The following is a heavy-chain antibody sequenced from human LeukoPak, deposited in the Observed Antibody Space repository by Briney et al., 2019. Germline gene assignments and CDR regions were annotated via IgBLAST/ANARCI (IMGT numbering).Heavy chain of an antibody. Sequence: GGSLRLSCAVSGFTFSSYEMNCVRHAPGEGLEWGSYISSCGTYIYYADSVKGRFTISRDNAKNSLYLQMNSLRAEDTGVYYCARGRGVVATTTQGDWGQGTLVTVSS. D-gene: IGHD1-26*01. CDR1: GFTFSSYE. V-gene: IGHV3-48*03. CDR3: ARGRGVVATTTQGD. J-gene: IGHJ4*02. CDR2: ISSCGTYI.